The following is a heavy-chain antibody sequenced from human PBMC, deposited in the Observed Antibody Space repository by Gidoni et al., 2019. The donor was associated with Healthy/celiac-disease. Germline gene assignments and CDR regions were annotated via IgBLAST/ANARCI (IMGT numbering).Heavy chain of an antibody. Sequence: EVQLVESGGGLVKPGGSLRLSCPASGFTFSNAWMNWVRQAPGKGLEWVGRIKSKTDGGTTDYAAPVKGRFTISRDDSKNTLYLQMNSLKTEDTAVYYCTTQYYDYVWGSPRPGDYWGQGTLVTVSS. J-gene: IGHJ4*02. D-gene: IGHD3-16*01. CDR3: TTQYYDYVWGSPRPGDY. CDR1: GFTFSNAW. V-gene: IGHV3-15*07. CDR2: IKSKTDGGTT.